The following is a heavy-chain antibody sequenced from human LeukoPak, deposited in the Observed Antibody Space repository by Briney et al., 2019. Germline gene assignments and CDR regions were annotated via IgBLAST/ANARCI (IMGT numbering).Heavy chain of an antibody. CDR1: GYTFSGYY. D-gene: IGHD1/OR15-1a*01. V-gene: IGHV1-46*01. J-gene: IGHJ4*02. CDR2: INPSGDKT. CDR3: AGEGGGTYYFDC. Sequence: GASVKVSCKASGYTFSGYYMHWVRQAPGQGLEWMGTINPSGDKTIYAQKFQGRVTMTRDTSTITVHMELSSLRSEDTAAYYCAGEGGGTYYFDCWGQGTPVTVSS.